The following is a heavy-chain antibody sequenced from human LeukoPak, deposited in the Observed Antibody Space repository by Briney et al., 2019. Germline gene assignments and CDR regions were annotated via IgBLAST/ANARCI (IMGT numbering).Heavy chain of an antibody. V-gene: IGHV3-48*01. CDR2: ISSSSSTI. Sequence: PGGSLRLSCAASGFTFSSYSMNWVRQAPGKGLEWVSYISSSSSTIYYADSVKGRFTISRDNAKNSLYLQMNSLRAEDTAVYYCARDLIRWELHLGAFDIWAKGQWSPSLQ. D-gene: IGHD1-26*01. CDR1: GFTFSSYS. CDR3: ARDLIRWELHLGAFDI. J-gene: IGHJ3*02.